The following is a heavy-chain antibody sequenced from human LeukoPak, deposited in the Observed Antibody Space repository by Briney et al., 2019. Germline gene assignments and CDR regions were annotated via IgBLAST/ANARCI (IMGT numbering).Heavy chain of an antibody. V-gene: IGHV4-61*08. CDR1: GDSISSSGYY. J-gene: IGHJ6*03. CDR2: IYYSGST. Sequence: PSETLSLTCTVSGDSISSSGYYWSWIRQPPGKGLEWIGYIYYSGSTNYNPSLKSRVTISVDTSKNQFSLKLSSVTAADTAVYYCARVNSSSWYGYYMDVWGKGTTVTVSS. D-gene: IGHD6-13*01. CDR3: ARVNSSSWYGYYMDV.